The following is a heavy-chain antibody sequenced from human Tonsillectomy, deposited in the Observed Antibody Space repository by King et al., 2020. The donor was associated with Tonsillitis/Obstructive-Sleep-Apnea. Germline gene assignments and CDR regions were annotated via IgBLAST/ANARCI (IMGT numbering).Heavy chain of an antibody. CDR3: ARAGDDILTGYDHNWFDP. CDR2: IYYSGST. D-gene: IGHD3-9*01. CDR1: GGSISSYY. J-gene: IGHJ5*02. Sequence: VQLQESGPGLVQPSETLSLTCTVSGGSISSYYWSWIRQPPGKGLEWIGYIYYSGSTNYNPSLKSRVTISVDTSKNQFSLKLSSVTAADTAVYYCARAGDDILTGYDHNWFDPWGQGTLVTVSS. V-gene: IGHV4-59*01.